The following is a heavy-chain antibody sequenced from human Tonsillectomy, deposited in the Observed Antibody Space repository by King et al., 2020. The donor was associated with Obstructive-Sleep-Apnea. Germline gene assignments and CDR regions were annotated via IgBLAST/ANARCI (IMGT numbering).Heavy chain of an antibody. Sequence: VQLQQWGAGLLKPSETLSLTCAVYGGSFSGYYWSWIRQPPGKGLEWIVEINHSGSTNYNPSLKSRVTISVDTSKNQFSLNLCSGTAADTAVYYCARVSVYYGSGSYYRRVYGMDVWGQGTTVTVSS. CDR3: ARVSVYYGSGSYYRRVYGMDV. D-gene: IGHD3-10*01. J-gene: IGHJ6*02. CDR2: INHSGST. V-gene: IGHV4-34*01. CDR1: GGSFSGYY.